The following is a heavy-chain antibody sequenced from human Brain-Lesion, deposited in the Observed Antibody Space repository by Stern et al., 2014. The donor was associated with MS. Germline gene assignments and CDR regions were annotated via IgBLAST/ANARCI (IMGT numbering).Heavy chain of an antibody. D-gene: IGHD1-26*01. CDR3: ARHDSVPRPSQLYSARDRGPGYFDY. V-gene: IGHV4-39*01. CDR1: GGSISSSTYY. CDR2: IYYSGFT. J-gene: IGHJ4*02. Sequence: QVQLEESGPGLVKPSETLSLTCTVSGGSISSSTYYWAWIRQPPGKGLEWLGNIYYSGFTYYNPSLKSRVTISVDISKNQFSLKLSSVTAADPAIYYCARHDSVPRPSQLYSARDRGPGYFDYWGQGTLVTVSS.